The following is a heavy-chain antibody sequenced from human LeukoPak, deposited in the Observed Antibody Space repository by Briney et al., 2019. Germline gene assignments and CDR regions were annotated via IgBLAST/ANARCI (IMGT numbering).Heavy chain of an antibody. CDR3: ERVAANGVKVTGIDY. V-gene: IGHV1-18*01. CDR1: VYTYTSYG. D-gene: IGHD2-8*01. J-gene: IGHJ4*02. CDR2: ISAYNGNT. Sequence: ASVNVSFKAAVYTYTSYGISWVRQAPRHPLEWMGWISAYNGNTNYAQKLQGRVTMTTDTSTSTAYMKLRSLRSDDTAVYYCERVAANGVKVTGIDYWGQGTLVTVSS.